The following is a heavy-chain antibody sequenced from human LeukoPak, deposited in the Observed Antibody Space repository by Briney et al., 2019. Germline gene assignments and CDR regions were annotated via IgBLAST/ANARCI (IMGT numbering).Heavy chain of an antibody. V-gene: IGHV4-61*02. CDR3: ARWSDDYGDYIGRPYFDY. J-gene: IGHJ4*02. CDR2: IYTSGST. Sequence: SETLSLTCTVSGGSISSGSYYWSWIRQPAGKGLEWIGRIYTSGSTYYNPSLKSRVTISVDTSKNQFSLKLSSVTAADTAVYYCARWSDDYGDYIGRPYFDYWGQGTLVTVSS. CDR1: GGSISSGSYY. D-gene: IGHD4-17*01.